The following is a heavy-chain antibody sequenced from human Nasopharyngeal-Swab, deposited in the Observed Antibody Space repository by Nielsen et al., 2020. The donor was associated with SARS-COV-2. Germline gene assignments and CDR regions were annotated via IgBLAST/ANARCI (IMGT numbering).Heavy chain of an antibody. Sequence: TLSLTSASSGGSFIGYSWSWIRLLPAKRLAFFVEINHSGSTNYNPSLKSRVTISVYTSKNQFSLTLSSVTAADTAVYYCARGRREYCSGGSCYNGSAFDNWGQGTMVTVTS. CDR3: ARGRREYCSGGSCYNGSAFDN. D-gene: IGHD2-15*01. J-gene: IGHJ3*02. V-gene: IGHV4-34*01. CDR2: INHSGST. CDR1: GGSFIGYS.